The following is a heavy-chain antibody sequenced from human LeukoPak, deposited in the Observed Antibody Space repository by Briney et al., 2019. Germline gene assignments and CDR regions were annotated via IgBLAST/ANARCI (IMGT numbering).Heavy chain of an antibody. J-gene: IGHJ4*02. CDR2: ISYDGSNK. V-gene: IGHV3-30*04. D-gene: IGHD3-22*01. CDR3: TYDSSGYSY. CDR1: GFTFSSYA. Sequence: GGSLRLSCAASGFTFSSYAMHWVRQAPGKGLEWVAVISYDGSNKYYADSVKGRFTISRDNSKNTLYLQMNSLRAEDTAVYYCTYDSSGYSYWGQGTLVTVSS.